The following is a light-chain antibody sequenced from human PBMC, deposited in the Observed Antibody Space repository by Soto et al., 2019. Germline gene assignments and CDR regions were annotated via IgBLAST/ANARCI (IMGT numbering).Light chain of an antibody. CDR1: SSDVGSYNL. CDR2: EGS. Sequence: QSALTQPASVSGSPGQSITISCTGTSSDVGSYNLVSWYQQHPGKAPKLIIYEGSKRPSGVSNRFSASKSGNTASLTISGLQAEDEADYYCYSYAGSNTLVFGGGTKLTVL. CDR3: YSYAGSNTLV. V-gene: IGLV2-23*01. J-gene: IGLJ2*01.